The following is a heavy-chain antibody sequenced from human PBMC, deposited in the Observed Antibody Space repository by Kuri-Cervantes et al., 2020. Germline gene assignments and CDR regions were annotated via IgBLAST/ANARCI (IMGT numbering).Heavy chain of an antibody. Sequence: ASVKVSCKASGGTFSSYAMHWVRQAPGQGLEWMGWINPNSGGANYAQKFQGRVTMTRDTSISTAYMELSSLRSDDTAVYYCARARRLGELSPFDIWGQGTTVTVSS. CDR1: GGTFSSYA. CDR2: INPNSGGA. D-gene: IGHD3-16*02. J-gene: IGHJ3*02. V-gene: IGHV1-2*02. CDR3: ARARRLGELSPFDI.